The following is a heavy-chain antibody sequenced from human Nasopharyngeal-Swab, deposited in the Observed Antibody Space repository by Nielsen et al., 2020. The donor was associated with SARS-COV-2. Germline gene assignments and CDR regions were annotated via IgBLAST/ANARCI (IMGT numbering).Heavy chain of an antibody. J-gene: IGHJ3*02. CDR2: ISYDGHTK. CDR3: AREGSERGGAFDI. CDR1: GFICSGYA. D-gene: IGHD1-1*01. Sequence: CWASCGFICSGYAVHWVRQAPGKGLEWVAVISYDGHTKFYADPVKGRFTIPRDEPKDTVYLEMNSLRVDDTAIYYCAREGSERGGAFDIWGQGTMVTVSS. V-gene: IGHV3-30-3*01.